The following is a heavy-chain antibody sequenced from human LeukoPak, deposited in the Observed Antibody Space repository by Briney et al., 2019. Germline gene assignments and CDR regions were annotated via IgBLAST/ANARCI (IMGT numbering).Heavy chain of an antibody. CDR3: ARQPSGYYDKSGYYPYYFDY. Sequence: SETLSLTCTVSGGSISSSSYYWSWVRQPPGKGLEWIGNIFYSGNTNYDPSLQGRVTISLDTSKNQFSLKLTSVTAADTAVYYCARQPSGYYDKSGYYPYYFDYWGQGALVTVSS. CDR1: GGSISSSSYY. CDR2: IFYSGNT. V-gene: IGHV4-61*05. D-gene: IGHD3-22*01. J-gene: IGHJ4*02.